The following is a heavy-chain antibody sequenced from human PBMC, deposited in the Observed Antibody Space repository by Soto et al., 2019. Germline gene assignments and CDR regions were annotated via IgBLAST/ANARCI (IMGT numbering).Heavy chain of an antibody. Sequence: SETLCLPRTVAGGSIRDRCGYWSWIRQHPGKGLEWIGYIYYSGSTYYNPSLKSRVTISVDTSKNQFSLKLSSVTAADTAVYYCARAGYGGNSGPGYWGQGTLVTVS. CDR1: GGSIRDRCGY. J-gene: IGHJ4*02. CDR2: IYYSGST. D-gene: IGHD4-17*01. V-gene: IGHV4-31*02. CDR3: ARAGYGGNSGPGY.